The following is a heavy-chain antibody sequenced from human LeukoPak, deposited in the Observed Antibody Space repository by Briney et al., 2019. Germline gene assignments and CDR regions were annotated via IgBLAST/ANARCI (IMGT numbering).Heavy chain of an antibody. CDR2: IWYDGSNK. CDR3: AKDHYDSSGYCDAFDI. V-gene: IGHV3-33*06. D-gene: IGHD3-22*01. J-gene: IGHJ3*02. CDR1: GFTFRSYG. Sequence: PGGSLRLSCAASGFTFRSYGMHWVRQAPGKGLEWVAVIWYDGSNKYYADSVKGRFTISRDNSKNTLYLQMNSLRAEDTAVYYCAKDHYDSSGYCDAFDIWGQGTMVTVSS.